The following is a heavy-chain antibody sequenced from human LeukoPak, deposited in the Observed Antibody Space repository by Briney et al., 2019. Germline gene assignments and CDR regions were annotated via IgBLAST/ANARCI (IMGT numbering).Heavy chain of an antibody. D-gene: IGHD3-22*01. J-gene: IGHJ3*02. V-gene: IGHV1-69*01. Sequence: SVKVSCKASGGTFSSYAIIWVRQAPGQGLEWMGGIIPIFGTANYAQKFQGRVTITADESTSTAYMELSSLRSEDTAVYYCARLTYYYDSSGYLDAFDIWGQGTMVTVSS. CDR3: ARLTYYYDSSGYLDAFDI. CDR2: IIPIFGTA. CDR1: GGTFSSYA.